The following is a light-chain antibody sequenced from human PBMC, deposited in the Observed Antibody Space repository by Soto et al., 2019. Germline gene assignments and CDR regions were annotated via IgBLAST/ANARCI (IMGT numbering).Light chain of an antibody. J-gene: IGKJ1*01. CDR2: GAS. Sequence: EIVLTQSPGTLSLSPGERXTLSXRASQSVSSSYLAWYQQKPGQAPRLLFYGASRRATGIPDRFSGSGSGTDFTLTISRLEPEDFAVXXCQQHGSSPPTFGQGTKVEIK. V-gene: IGKV3-20*01. CDR1: QSVSSSY. CDR3: QQHGSSPPT.